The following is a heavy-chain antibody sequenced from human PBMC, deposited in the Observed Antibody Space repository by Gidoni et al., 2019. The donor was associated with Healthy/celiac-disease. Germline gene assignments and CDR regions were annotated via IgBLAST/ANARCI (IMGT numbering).Heavy chain of an antibody. CDR2: INHSGST. Sequence: QVQLQQWGAGVLKPSETLSLTCAVYGGSFSGYYWSWIRQPPGKGLEWIGEINHSGSTNYNPSLKSRVTISVDTSKNQFSLKLSSGTAADTAVYYCARGRRPTYCSGGSCRVKPPYGMDVWGQGTTVTVSS. J-gene: IGHJ6*02. V-gene: IGHV4-34*01. D-gene: IGHD2-15*01. CDR3: ARGRRPTYCSGGSCRVKPPYGMDV. CDR1: GGSFSGYY.